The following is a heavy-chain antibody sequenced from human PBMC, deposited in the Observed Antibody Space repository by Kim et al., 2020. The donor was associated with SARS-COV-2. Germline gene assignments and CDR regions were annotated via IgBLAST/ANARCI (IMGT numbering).Heavy chain of an antibody. J-gene: IGHJ4*02. CDR2: RP. D-gene: IGHD3-10*01. V-gene: IGHV4-59*01. Sequence: RPNYPPSLQVRVTISVDTSKNQFSLKLSSVTAADTAVYYCARMVRGAPDYWGQGTLVTVSS. CDR3: ARMVRGAPDY.